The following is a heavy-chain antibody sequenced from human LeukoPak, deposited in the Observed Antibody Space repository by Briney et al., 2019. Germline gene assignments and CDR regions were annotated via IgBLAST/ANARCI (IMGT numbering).Heavy chain of an antibody. CDR3: ARHPNSNWDY. CDR1: GFTFRNYW. CDR2: INEGGNEK. D-gene: IGHD6-13*01. J-gene: IGHJ4*02. V-gene: IGHV3-7*03. Sequence: GGSLRLSCAASGFTFRNYWMSWVRQVPGNGLEWVVNINEGGNEKNYVDSVKGRFTASRDNAQNSLYLQMNSLRVEDTAVYYCARHPNSNWDYWGQGTLVTVSS.